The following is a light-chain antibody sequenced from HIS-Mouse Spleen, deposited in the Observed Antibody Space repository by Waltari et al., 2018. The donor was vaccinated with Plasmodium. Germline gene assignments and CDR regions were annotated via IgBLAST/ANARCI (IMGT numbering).Light chain of an antibody. Sequence: SYELTQPPSVSVSPGQTARITSSGGALPKKYAYWYQQKSGQAPVLVIYEDSKRPSGIPERCSGSSSGTMATLTISGAQVEDEADYYCYSTDSSGNHRVFGGGTKLTVL. CDR2: EDS. CDR1: ALPKKY. CDR3: YSTDSSGNHRV. V-gene: IGLV3-10*01. J-gene: IGLJ3*02.